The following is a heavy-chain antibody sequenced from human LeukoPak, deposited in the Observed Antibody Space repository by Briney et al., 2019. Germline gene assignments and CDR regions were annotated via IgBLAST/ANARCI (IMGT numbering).Heavy chain of an antibody. CDR3: AKLGYGSGSYSDLDY. Sequence: GGSLRLSCAASGVNFSSYAMSWVRQAPGKGLEWVSAISGSGGSTYYADSVKGRFTISRDNSKNTLYLQMNSLRAEDTAVYYCAKLGYGSGSYSDLDYWGQGTLVTVSS. J-gene: IGHJ4*02. D-gene: IGHD3-10*01. CDR2: ISGSGGST. V-gene: IGHV3-23*01. CDR1: GVNFSSYA.